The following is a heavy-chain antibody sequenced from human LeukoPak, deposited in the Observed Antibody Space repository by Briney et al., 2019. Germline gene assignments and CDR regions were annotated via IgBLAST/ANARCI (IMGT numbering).Heavy chain of an antibody. CDR1: RFTFSSYW. V-gene: IGHV3-7*03. J-gene: IGHJ6*04. CDR2: IKQDGSEK. CDR3: ARKAYGLDV. Sequence: GGSLRLSCAPSRFTFSSYWMSWVRQAPGKGLEWVANIKQDGSEKYYVDSVKGRFTISRDNAKNSLYLQMNSLRAEDTAVYYCARKAYGLDVWGKGTTVTVSS.